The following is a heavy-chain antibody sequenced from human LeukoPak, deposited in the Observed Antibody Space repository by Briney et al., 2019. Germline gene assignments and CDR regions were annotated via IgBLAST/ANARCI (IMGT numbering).Heavy chain of an antibody. J-gene: IGHJ4*02. CDR3: AKPPRRKYYFDY. CDR1: GFTFSSYA. Sequence: GGSLRLSCAASGFTFSSYATSWVRHAPGKGLEWVSAISGSVGSTYYADSVKGRFTISRDNSKNTLYLQMNSLRAEDTAVYYCAKPPRRKYYFDYWGQGTLVTVSS. CDR2: ISGSVGST. V-gene: IGHV3-23*01.